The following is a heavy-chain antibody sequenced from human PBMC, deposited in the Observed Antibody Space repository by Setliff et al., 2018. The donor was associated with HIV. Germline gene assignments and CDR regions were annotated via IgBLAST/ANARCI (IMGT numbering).Heavy chain of an antibody. D-gene: IGHD3-22*01. J-gene: IGHJ1*01. CDR3: ASSRYESSGFNYWEYFQD. CDR1: GNTFTRYA. Sequence: ASVKVSCKASGNTFTRYAMHWVRQAPGQRPEWMGWISAGNGETKYSQKFQGRLTITRDTSARIDYMELRSLRFEDTAVYYCASSRYESSGFNYWEYFQDWGQGTLVTVSS. V-gene: IGHV1-3*01. CDR2: ISAGNGET.